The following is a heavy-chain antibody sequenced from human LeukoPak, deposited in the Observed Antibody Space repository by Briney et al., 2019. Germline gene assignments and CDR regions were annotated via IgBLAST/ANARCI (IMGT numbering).Heavy chain of an antibody. CDR3: ARESPYYYDSSGSRYYYGMDV. CDR2: ISAYNGNT. Sequence: ASVKVSCKASGYTFTSYGISWVRQAPGQGLEWMGWISAYNGNTNYAQKLQGRVTMTTGTSTSTAYMELRSLRSDDTAVYYCARESPYYYDSSGSRYYYGMDVWGQGTTVTVSS. J-gene: IGHJ6*02. CDR1: GYTFTSYG. V-gene: IGHV1-18*01. D-gene: IGHD3-22*01.